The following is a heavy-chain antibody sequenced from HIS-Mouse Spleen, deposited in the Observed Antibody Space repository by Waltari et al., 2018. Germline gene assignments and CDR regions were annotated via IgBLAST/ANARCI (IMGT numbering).Heavy chain of an antibody. CDR2: LYSSGST. J-gene: IGHJ5*02. D-gene: IGHD3-3*01. V-gene: IGHV4-31*03. Sequence: QVQLQESGPGLVTPSQTLSLTCTVSGGSISSVGYYWRWSLQHPAQGLGWIGELYSSGSTYYNPSLKSRVTISVDTSKNQFSLKLSSVTAADTAVYYCARSPYYDFWSGYSDNWFDPWGQGTLVTVSS. CDR3: ARSPYYDFWSGYSDNWFDP. CDR1: GGSISSVGYY.